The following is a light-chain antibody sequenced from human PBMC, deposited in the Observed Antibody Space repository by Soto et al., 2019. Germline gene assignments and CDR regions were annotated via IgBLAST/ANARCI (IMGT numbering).Light chain of an antibody. Sequence: DIQMTQSPSSLSASVGDRVTITCRASQSISSYLNWYQQKPGKAPKVLIYAASSLQSGVPSRFSGIGSGTDFTLSISSLQPEDFATYYCQQSYSTPPWTFGQGTKVDIK. CDR3: QQSYSTPPWT. CDR2: AAS. V-gene: IGKV1-39*01. CDR1: QSISSY. J-gene: IGKJ1*01.